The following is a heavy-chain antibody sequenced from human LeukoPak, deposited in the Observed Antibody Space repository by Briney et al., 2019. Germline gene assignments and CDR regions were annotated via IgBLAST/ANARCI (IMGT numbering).Heavy chain of an antibody. CDR2: INWNGESR. J-gene: IGHJ3*02. Sequence: PGGSLKLSCAPLGLTLDDYGMSWVRPLPGKGREWVSFINWNGESRGYVDSVKAQFPISRDKATNSLYVEMNSLRGEDTAFFYCARVGKSSFGAARDAFDSWRQGTLVTVSS. D-gene: IGHD3-3*01. CDR1: GLTLDDYG. V-gene: IGHV3-20*04. CDR3: ARVGKSSFGAARDAFDS.